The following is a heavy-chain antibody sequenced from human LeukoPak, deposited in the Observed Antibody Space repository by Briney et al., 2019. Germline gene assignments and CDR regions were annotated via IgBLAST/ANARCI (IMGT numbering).Heavy chain of an antibody. CDR3: ARGGGSYPRGDYYMDV. Sequence: ASVKVSCKASGYTFTGYHMHWVRQAPGQGLEWMGWINPNSGGTNYAQKFQGRVTMTRDTSISTAYMELSRLRSDDTAVYYCARGGGSYPRGDYYMDVWGKGTTVTVSS. CDR2: INPNSGGT. CDR1: GYTFTGYH. D-gene: IGHD1-26*01. V-gene: IGHV1-2*02. J-gene: IGHJ6*03.